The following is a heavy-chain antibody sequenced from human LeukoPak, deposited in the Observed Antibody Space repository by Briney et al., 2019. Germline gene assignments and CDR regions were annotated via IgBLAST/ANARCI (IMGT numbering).Heavy chain of an antibody. D-gene: IGHD3-22*01. V-gene: IGHV3-21*01. CDR3: AAYYYDSSGWLGPFDI. Sequence: GGSLRLSCAASGFTFSSYSMNWVRQAPGKGLEWVSSISSSSSDTYYAASFKGPFNISRDNSKNKLYLQMNSLMPKDAAVYYCAAYYYDSSGWLGPFDIWGQGTMVTVSS. CDR2: ISSSSSDT. CDR1: GFTFSSYS. J-gene: IGHJ3*02.